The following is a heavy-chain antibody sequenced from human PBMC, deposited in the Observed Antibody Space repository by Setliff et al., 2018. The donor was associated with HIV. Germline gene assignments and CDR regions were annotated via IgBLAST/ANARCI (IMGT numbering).Heavy chain of an antibody. J-gene: IGHJ6*03. CDR1: GGSIGSSSYY. V-gene: IGHV4-61*09. CDR3: ARVALHCSSTSCFAGDYYYYMDV. CDR2: IYTSGST. D-gene: IGHD2-2*01. Sequence: TSETLSLTCTVSGGSIGSSSYYWSWIRQPAGTGLEWIGHIYTSGSTNYNSSLKSRVTISVDTSKNQFSLKLSSVTAADTAVYYCARVALHCSSTSCFAGDYYYYMDVWGKGTTVTVSS.